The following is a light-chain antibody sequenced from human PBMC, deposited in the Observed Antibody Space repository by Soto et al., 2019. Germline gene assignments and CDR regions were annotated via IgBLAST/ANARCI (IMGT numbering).Light chain of an antibody. Sequence: DIPMTQSPSSLSASVGGRVTITCRASQDIGTSLDWFQQKPGTAPKRLIYTISDLQSGVPSRFSGGGSGTEFTLTISSLQPEESATYYCLQHYAFPFTLGPVTKVHV. CDR3: LQHYAFPFT. J-gene: IGKJ3*01. V-gene: IGKV1-17*01. CDR2: TIS. CDR1: QDIGTS.